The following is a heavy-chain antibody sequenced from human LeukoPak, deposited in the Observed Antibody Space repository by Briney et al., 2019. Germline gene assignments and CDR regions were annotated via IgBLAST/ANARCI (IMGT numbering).Heavy chain of an antibody. J-gene: IGHJ3*02. CDR2: IIPIFGTA. V-gene: IGHV1-69*13. CDR3: ASNPGYSSYDAFDI. D-gene: IGHD6-13*01. Sequence: SVKVSFKASGGTFSSYAISWVRQAPGQGLEWMGGIIPIFGTANYAQKFQGRVTITADESTSTAYMELSSLRSEDTAVYYCASNPGYSSYDAFDIWGQGTMVTVSS. CDR1: GGTFSSYA.